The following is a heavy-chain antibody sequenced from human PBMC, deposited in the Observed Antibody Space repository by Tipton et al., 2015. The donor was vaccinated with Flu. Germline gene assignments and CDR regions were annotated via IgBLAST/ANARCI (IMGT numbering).Heavy chain of an antibody. CDR2: ISSSGSTI. CDR3: ATLTGDDY. D-gene: IGHD7-27*01. J-gene: IGHJ4*02. CDR1: GFTFSSYE. Sequence: GSLRLSCAASGFTFSSYEMHWVRQAPGKGLEWLSYISSSGSTISYADSVRGRFTISRDNAKNSLYLQLNSLRAEDTAVYYCATLTGDDYWGQGDLVTVSS. V-gene: IGHV3-48*03.